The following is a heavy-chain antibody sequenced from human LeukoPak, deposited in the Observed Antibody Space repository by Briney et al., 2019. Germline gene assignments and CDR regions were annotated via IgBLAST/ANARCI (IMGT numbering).Heavy chain of an antibody. CDR3: ARTSRRIAARPPPDY. J-gene: IGHJ4*02. D-gene: IGHD6-6*01. Sequence: GGSLRLSCTASGFIFSTYGMHWVRQAPGKGLEWVAIIWFDGTEKYYADSVKGRFTISRDNSKNTLYLQMNSLRVEDAAVYYCARTSRRIAARPPPDYWGQGTLVTVS. CDR1: GFIFSTYG. V-gene: IGHV3-33*01. CDR2: IWFDGTEK.